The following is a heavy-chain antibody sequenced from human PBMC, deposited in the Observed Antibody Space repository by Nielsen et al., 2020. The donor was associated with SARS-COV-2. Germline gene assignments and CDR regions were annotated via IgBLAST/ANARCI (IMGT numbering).Heavy chain of an antibody. CDR2: INPSGGST. V-gene: IGHV1-46*01. Sequence: SLKVSCMASRYTFPSYFLHWVRQAPAHGLEWMGIINPSGGSTSYAQKFQGRVTMTRDTSTSTVYMELSSLRSEDTAVYYCARDRRYCSSTSCYGHFDYWGQGTLVTVSS. J-gene: IGHJ4*02. D-gene: IGHD2-2*01. CDR3: ARDRRYCSSTSCYGHFDY. CDR1: RYTFPSYF.